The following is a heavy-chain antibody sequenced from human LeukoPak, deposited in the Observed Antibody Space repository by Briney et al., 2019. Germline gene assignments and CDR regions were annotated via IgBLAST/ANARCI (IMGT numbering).Heavy chain of an antibody. CDR1: GGSFSGYY. D-gene: IGHD1-26*01. CDR2: INHSGST. CDR3: VRASSGSYLYYFDY. J-gene: IGHJ4*02. V-gene: IGHV4-34*01. Sequence: SETLSLTCAVYGGSFSGYYWSWIRQPPGKGLEWIGEINHSGSTNYNPSLKSRVTISVDTSKNQFSLKLSSVTAPDTAGYYCVRASSGSYLYYFDYWGQGTLDTVSS.